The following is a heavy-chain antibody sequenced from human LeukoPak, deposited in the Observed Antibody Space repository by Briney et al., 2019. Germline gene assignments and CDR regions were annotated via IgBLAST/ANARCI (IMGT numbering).Heavy chain of an antibody. D-gene: IGHD3-22*01. CDR3: ARSRDSSGYRNNWFDP. CDR1: GDSISSYY. J-gene: IGHJ5*02. Sequence: SETLSLTCTVSGDSISSYYWSWIRQPPGKGLEWIGYTYYSGSSDYNPSLKSRVTISVDTSNNQFSLKLSSVTAADTAVYYCARSRDSSGYRNNWFDPWGQGTLVTVFS. V-gene: IGHV4-59*01. CDR2: TYYSGSS.